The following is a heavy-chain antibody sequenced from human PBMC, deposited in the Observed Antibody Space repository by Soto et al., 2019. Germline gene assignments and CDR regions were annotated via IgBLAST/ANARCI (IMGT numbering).Heavy chain of an antibody. V-gene: IGHV4-39*01. CDR1: GGSISSSSYY. D-gene: IGHD1-26*01. CDR3: ARPSRSYGYGAFDY. Sequence: PSETLSLTCTVSGGSISSSSYYWGWIRQPPGKGLEWIGSIYYSGSTYYNPSLKSRVTISVDTSKNQFSLKLSSVTAADTAVYYCARPSRSYGYGAFDYWGQGTLVTVSS. J-gene: IGHJ4*02. CDR2: IYYSGST.